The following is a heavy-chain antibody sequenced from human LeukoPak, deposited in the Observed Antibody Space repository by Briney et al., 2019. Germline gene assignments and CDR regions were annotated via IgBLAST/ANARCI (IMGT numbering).Heavy chain of an antibody. D-gene: IGHD3-9*01. Sequence: GGSLRLSCAASGFTLSSYAMNWVRQAPGKGLEWVSSISSSSTYIYYADSVKGRFTISRDNAKNSLYLQMNSLRAEDTAVYYCARAPYDILTGYSPYYFDYWGQGALVTVSS. CDR3: ARAPYDILTGYSPYYFDY. CDR1: GFTLSSYA. V-gene: IGHV3-21*06. CDR2: ISSSSTYI. J-gene: IGHJ4*02.